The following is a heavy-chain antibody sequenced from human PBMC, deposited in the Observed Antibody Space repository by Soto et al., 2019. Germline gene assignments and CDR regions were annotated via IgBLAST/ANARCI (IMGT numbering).Heavy chain of an antibody. J-gene: IGHJ4*02. CDR2: IYHSGNT. CDR3: ARASASSKLRGVVIN. Sequence: QVQLQESVPGLVKPSGTLSLTCALSGASIITDNWWSWVRQPPGKEMEWIGEIYHSGNTNFNPSVKSRVTISVDTSKNQFSMTVSSVTAADTAIYYCARASASSKLRGVVINWGQGTLVTVSS. D-gene: IGHD3-10*01. V-gene: IGHV4-4*02. CDR1: GASIITDNW.